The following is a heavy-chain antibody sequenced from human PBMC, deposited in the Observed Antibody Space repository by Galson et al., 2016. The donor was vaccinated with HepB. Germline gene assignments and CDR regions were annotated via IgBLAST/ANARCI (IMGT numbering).Heavy chain of an antibody. D-gene: IGHD6-13*01. Sequence: SLRLSCAASGFMFNYYSMNWVRQAPGKGLEWVSSITNNGNDKYYADSAKGRFTISRDNAKNSLFLQMDSLRAEDTAVYYCARDLIAAPGRTFFYYYYSGLDVWGQGTTVTVSS. J-gene: IGHJ6*02. CDR3: ARDLIAAPGRTFFYYYYSGLDV. CDR2: ITNNGNDK. CDR1: GFMFNYYS. V-gene: IGHV3-21*01.